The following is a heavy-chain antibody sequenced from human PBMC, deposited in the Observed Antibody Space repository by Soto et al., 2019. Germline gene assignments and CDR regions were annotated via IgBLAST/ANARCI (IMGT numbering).Heavy chain of an antibody. J-gene: IGHJ6*02. V-gene: IGHV3-33*01. D-gene: IGHD4-4*01. CDR2: IWYDGSNK. Sequence: AGGSLRLSCAASGFTFSSYGMHWVRQAPGKGLEWVAVIWYDGSNKYYADSVKGRFTISRDNSKNTLYLQMNSLRAEGTAVYYCARDSSNYSSYYYGMDVWGQGTTVTVSS. CDR1: GFTFSSYG. CDR3: ARDSSNYSSYYYGMDV.